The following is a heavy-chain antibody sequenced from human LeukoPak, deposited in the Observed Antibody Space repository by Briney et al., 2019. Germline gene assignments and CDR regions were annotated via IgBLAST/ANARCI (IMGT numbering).Heavy chain of an antibody. V-gene: IGHV3-23*01. J-gene: IGHJ6*03. D-gene: IGHD2-15*01. CDR3: AKEGIDIVVVVAATPTYYYYMDV. Sequence: GGSLRLSCAASGFTFSIYAMSWVRQAPGKGLEWVSAISGSGGSTYYADSVKGRFTIYRDNSKNTLYLQMNSLRAEDTAVYYCAKEGIDIVVVVAATPTYYYYMDVWGKGTTVTISS. CDR2: ISGSGGST. CDR1: GFTFSIYA.